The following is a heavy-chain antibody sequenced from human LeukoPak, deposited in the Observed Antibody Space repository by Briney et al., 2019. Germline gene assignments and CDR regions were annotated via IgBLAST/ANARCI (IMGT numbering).Heavy chain of an antibody. V-gene: IGHV3-74*01. CDR1: GFTFSSYW. J-gene: IGHJ4*02. D-gene: IGHD6-6*01. CDR2: INSDGSST. Sequence: QPGGSLRLSCAASGFTFSSYWMHWVRQAPGKGLVWVSRINSDGSSTSYADSVKGRFTISRDNSKNTLYLQMNSLRAEDTAVYYCAKELYSSSSGPLDYWGQGTLATVSS. CDR3: AKELYSSSSGPLDY.